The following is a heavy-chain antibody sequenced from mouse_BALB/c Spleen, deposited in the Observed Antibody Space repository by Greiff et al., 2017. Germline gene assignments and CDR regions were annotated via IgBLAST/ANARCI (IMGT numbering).Heavy chain of an antibody. CDR1: GFTFSSYG. CDR3: ARRRGNYGNAMDY. D-gene: IGHD2-1*01. V-gene: IGHV5-6*01. CDR2: ISSGGSYT. Sequence: EVQVVESGGDLVKPGGSLKLSCAASGFTFSSYGMSWVRQTPDKRLEWVATISSGGSYTYYPDSVKGRFTISRDNAKNTLYLQMSSLKSEDTAMYYCARRRGNYGNAMDYWGQGTSVTVSS. J-gene: IGHJ4*01.